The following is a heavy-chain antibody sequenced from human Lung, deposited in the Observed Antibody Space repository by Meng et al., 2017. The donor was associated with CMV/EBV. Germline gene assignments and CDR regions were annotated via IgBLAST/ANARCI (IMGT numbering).Heavy chain of an antibody. CDR1: GFIFSNLW. CDR3: TTDRPRSGGKTHDY. CDR2: IKSKFDGETT. D-gene: IGHD4-23*01. Sequence: EVQLVESGGGWVKPGGSLRLVCTGPGSGFIFSNLWINWVRQAPGKGLEWVGRIKSKFDGETTDYAAPVKGRFTISRDDSRNTLYLYMNSLKTEDTAVYYCTTDRPRSGGKTHDYWGQGTLVTVSS. V-gene: IGHV3-15*01. J-gene: IGHJ4*02.